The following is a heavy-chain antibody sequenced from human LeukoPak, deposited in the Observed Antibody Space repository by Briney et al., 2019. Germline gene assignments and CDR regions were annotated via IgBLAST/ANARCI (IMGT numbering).Heavy chain of an antibody. CDR2: IYYSGST. CDR3: ARGEVSGWYGSVDY. Sequence: PSETLYLTCTVSGGSISSYYWSWIRQPPGKGLEWIGYIYYSGSTNYNPSLKSRVTISVDTSKNQFSLKLSSVTAADTAVYYCARGEVSGWYGSVDYWGQGTLVTVSS. V-gene: IGHV4-59*12. D-gene: IGHD6-19*01. J-gene: IGHJ4*02. CDR1: GGSISSYY.